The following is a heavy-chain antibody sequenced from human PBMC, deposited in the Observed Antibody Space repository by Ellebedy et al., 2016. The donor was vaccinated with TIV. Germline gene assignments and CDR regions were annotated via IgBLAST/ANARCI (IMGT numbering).Heavy chain of an antibody. J-gene: IGHJ6*03. D-gene: IGHD5-12*01. V-gene: IGHV3-30*18. Sequence: GESLKISXAASGFTFSNYAIHWVRQAPGKGLEWVAVIPYDGSNEYYADSVKGRFTISRDNSKNTLYLQMNSLRAEDTAVYYCAKDLHGYDYYYFYYMDVWGKGTTVTVSS. CDR2: IPYDGSNE. CDR1: GFTFSNYA. CDR3: AKDLHGYDYYYFYYMDV.